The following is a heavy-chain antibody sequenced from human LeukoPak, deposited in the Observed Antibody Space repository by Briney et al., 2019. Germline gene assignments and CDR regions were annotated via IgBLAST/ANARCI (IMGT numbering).Heavy chain of an antibody. CDR2: IYYSGST. CDR3: ARSIGSYGIDPFDY. Sequence: SETLSLTCTVSGGSISSNYWSWIRQPPGKGLEWIGYIYYSGSTNYNPSLKSRVTISVDTSKNQFSLKLSSVTAADTAVYYCARSIGSYGIDPFDYWGQGTLVTVS. CDR1: GGSISSNY. J-gene: IGHJ4*02. V-gene: IGHV4-59*01. D-gene: IGHD5-18*01.